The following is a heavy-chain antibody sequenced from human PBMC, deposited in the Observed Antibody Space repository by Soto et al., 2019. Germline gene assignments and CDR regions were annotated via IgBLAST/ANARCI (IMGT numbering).Heavy chain of an antibody. V-gene: IGHV4-59*08. J-gene: IGHJ6*02. CDR1: GGSISSYY. CDR3: ARQGFGPLHGLVDV. CDR2: VHHSWGS. Sequence: QVQLQESGPGLVKPSETLSLSCTVSGGSISSYYWSWFRQSPGKRMEWIGYVHHSWGSSYNPSLQSRVARPLDPPKSQCSLKVTSVTATDTAVYYCARQGFGPLHGLVDVWGQGPTVTVSS. D-gene: IGHD3-10*01.